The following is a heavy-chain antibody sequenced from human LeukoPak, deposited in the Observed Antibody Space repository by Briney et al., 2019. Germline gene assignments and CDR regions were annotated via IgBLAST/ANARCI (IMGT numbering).Heavy chain of an antibody. Sequence: RSLRLSCAASGFTFSSYAMHWVRQAPGKGLEWVAVISYDGSNKYYADSVKGRFTISRDNSKNTLYLQMNSLRAEDTAVYYCARRPAYYYESSGYRFDYWGQGTLVTVSS. D-gene: IGHD3-22*01. V-gene: IGHV3-30*04. CDR3: ARRPAYYYESSGYRFDY. J-gene: IGHJ4*02. CDR2: ISYDGSNK. CDR1: GFTFSSYA.